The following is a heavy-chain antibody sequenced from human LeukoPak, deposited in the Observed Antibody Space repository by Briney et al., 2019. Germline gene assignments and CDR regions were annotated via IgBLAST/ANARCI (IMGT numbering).Heavy chain of an antibody. CDR1: GYTFTSYD. Sequence: EASVKVSCKASGYTFTSYDINWVRQATGQGLEWMGWMNPNSGNTGYALKFQGRVTITRNTSISTAYMELSSLRSEDTAVYYCARVGVGDYYYYYMDVWGKGTTVTVSS. CDR2: MNPNSGNT. J-gene: IGHJ6*03. V-gene: IGHV1-8*03. CDR3: ARVGVGDYYYYYMDV. D-gene: IGHD2-15*01.